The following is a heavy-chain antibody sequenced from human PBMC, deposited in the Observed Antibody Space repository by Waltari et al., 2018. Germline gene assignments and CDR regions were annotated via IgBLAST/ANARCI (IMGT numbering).Heavy chain of an antibody. D-gene: IGHD3-3*01. CDR1: GDSISSLSW. CDR2: VFQSGSA. CDR3: AKISLHREGYS. J-gene: IGHJ4*02. V-gene: IGHV4-4*02. Sequence: QLQLQESGPGLVKSSGTLSLACTVSGDSISSLSWWTWVRQSPGKGLAWVGEVFQSGSANYNPSLKGRVNMSVDKSTNQFFLTLNSVTAADTAIYYCAKISLHREGYSWGQGTLVTVAS.